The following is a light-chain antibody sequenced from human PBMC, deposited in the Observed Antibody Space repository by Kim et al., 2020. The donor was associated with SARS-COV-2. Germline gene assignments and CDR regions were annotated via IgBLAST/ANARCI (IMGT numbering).Light chain of an antibody. Sequence: GQSITISCTATSSDIGGYDFVSWYQQRPGNAPKLMIYDVTKRPSGVSNRFSGSKSGDTASLSISGLQAEDEADYYCTSYTITSTYVFGSGTKVTVL. CDR3: TSYTITSTYV. CDR1: SSDIGGYDF. CDR2: DVT. J-gene: IGLJ1*01. V-gene: IGLV2-14*04.